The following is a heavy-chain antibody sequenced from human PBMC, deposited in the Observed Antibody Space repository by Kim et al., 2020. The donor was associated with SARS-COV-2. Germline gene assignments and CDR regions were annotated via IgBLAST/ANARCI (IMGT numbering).Heavy chain of an antibody. J-gene: IGHJ6*02. CDR3: ATAPAYVQLERGYGMDV. Sequence: ASVKVSCKVSGYTLTELSMHWGRQAPGKGLEWMGGFDPEDGETIYAQKFQGRVTMTEDTSTDTAYMELSSLRSEDTAVYYCATAPAYVQLERGYGMDVWGQGTTVTVSS. CDR1: GYTLTELS. D-gene: IGHD1-1*01. V-gene: IGHV1-24*01. CDR2: FDPEDGET.